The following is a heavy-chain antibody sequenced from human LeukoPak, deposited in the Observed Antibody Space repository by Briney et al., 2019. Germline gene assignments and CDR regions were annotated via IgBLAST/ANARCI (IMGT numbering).Heavy chain of an antibody. CDR2: IYYSGST. CDR3: ARSHDYGDYVFDY. J-gene: IGHJ4*02. D-gene: IGHD4-17*01. V-gene: IGHV4-34*09. Sequence: SETLSLTCAVYGGSFSGYYWSWIRQPPGKGLEWIGYIYYSGSTYYNPSLKSRVTISVDTSKNQFSLKLSSVTAADTAVYYCARSHDYGDYVFDYWGQGTLVTVSS. CDR1: GGSFSGYY.